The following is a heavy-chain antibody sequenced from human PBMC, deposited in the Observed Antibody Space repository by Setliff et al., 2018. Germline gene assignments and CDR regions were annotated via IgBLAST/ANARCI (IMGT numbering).Heavy chain of an antibody. CDR3: ARAPLMVVVPPDAHRLDP. Sequence: ASVKVSCKASGYSFINYGITWVRQAPGQGLEWMGWISPYKSDTNYAQKFQGRVSMTTDTSTSTAYMELRDLRSDDTALYYCARAPLMVVVPPDAHRLDPWGQGTLVTVSS. J-gene: IGHJ5*02. D-gene: IGHD2-2*01. CDR1: GYSFINYG. V-gene: IGHV1-18*01. CDR2: ISPYKSDT.